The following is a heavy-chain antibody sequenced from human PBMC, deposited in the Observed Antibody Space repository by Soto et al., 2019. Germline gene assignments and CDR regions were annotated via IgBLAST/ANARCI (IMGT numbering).Heavy chain of an antibody. D-gene: IGHD3-22*01. CDR1: GGTFSSYA. CDR2: IIPIFGTA. Sequence: VASVKVSCKASGGTFSSYAISWVRQAPGQGLEWMGGIIPIFGTANYAQKFQGRVTITADESTSTAYMELSSLRSEDTAVYYCARGGTNYYDSSGYYPLHSTEYFQHWGQGTLVTV. V-gene: IGHV1-69*13. J-gene: IGHJ1*01. CDR3: ARGGTNYYDSSGYYPLHSTEYFQH.